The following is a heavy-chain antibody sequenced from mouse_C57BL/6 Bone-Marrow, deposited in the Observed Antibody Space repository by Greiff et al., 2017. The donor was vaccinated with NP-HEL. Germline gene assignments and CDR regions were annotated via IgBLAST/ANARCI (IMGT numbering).Heavy chain of an antibody. J-gene: IGHJ2*01. V-gene: IGHV1-39*01. D-gene: IGHD1-1*01. CDR3: ARSRVTTVVATDFDY. CDR1: GYSFTDYN. CDR2: INPNSGTT. Sequence: EVQLQESGPELVKPGASVKISCKASGYSFTDYNMNWVKQSHGKSLEWIGVINPNSGTTSYNQKFKGKATLTVDKSSSTAYMQLNSLTSEDSAVYYCARSRVTTVVATDFDYWGQGTTLTVSS.